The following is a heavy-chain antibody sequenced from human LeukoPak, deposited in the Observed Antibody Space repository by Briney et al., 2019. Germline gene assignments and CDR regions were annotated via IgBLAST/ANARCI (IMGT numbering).Heavy chain of an antibody. CDR2: IKSKTKGGTA. J-gene: IGHJ4*02. Sequence: GESLRLSCAASGFTFSNAWVGWVRQAPGPGLEWVGRIKSKTKGGTAAHAATVKGRFTISRDDSKNTLYLKMNSLKTEDTAVYYCSTELMWELPLTDYWGQGTLVTVSS. D-gene: IGHD1-26*01. CDR3: STELMWELPLTDY. CDR1: GFTFSNAW. V-gene: IGHV3-15*01.